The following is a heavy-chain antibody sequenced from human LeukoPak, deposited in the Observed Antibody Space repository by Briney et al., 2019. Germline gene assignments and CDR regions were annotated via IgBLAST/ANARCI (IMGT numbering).Heavy chain of an antibody. CDR3: ARDIRSYMADY. D-gene: IGHD1-26*01. CDR2: ISAYNGNT. J-gene: IGHJ4*02. V-gene: IGHV1-18*04. Sequence: VASVKVSCKASGYTFTSYYMHWVRQAPGQGLEWMGWISAYNGNTNYTQKLQGRVTMTTDTSTSTAYMELRSLRSDDTAVYYCARDIRSYMADYWGQGTLVTVSS. CDR1: GYTFTSYY.